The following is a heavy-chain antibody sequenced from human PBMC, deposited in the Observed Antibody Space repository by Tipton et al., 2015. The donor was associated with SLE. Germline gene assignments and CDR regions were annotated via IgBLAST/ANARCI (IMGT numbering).Heavy chain of an antibody. CDR1: GFTFSSYW. CDR2: IKEDGSEK. CDR3: ARGQIWSGYYPYFDY. D-gene: IGHD3-3*01. V-gene: IGHV3-7*03. Sequence: LRLSCAASGFTFSSYWMTWVRQAPGKGLEWVANIKEDGSEKHYVDSVKDRLTISRDNAKNSLYLQMNSLRAEDTAVYYCARGQIWSGYYPYFDYWGQGTLVTVSS. J-gene: IGHJ4*02.